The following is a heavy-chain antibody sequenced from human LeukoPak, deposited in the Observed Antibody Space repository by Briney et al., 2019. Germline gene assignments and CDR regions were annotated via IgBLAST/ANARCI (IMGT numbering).Heavy chain of an antibody. CDR1: GYTFTSYY. CDR3: ARGTGTNPRDYFDY. CDR2: LNPSAGTT. V-gene: IGHV1-46*01. Sequence: ASVKVSRKAPGYTFTSYYIHWVRQAPGQGLEWMGILNPSAGTTAYAQKFQGRVTMTRDTSTSTVYMEVSSLRSEDTAVYYCARGTGTNPRDYFDYWGQGTLVTVSS. D-gene: IGHD2-8*02. J-gene: IGHJ4*02.